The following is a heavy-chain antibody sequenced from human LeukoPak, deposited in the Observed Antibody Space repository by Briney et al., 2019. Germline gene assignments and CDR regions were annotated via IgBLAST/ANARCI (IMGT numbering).Heavy chain of an antibody. D-gene: IGHD2-21*02. CDR3: AVIPRGIVVVTAIHFDY. CDR1: GYTFTGYY. J-gene: IGHJ4*02. V-gene: IGHV1-2*02. Sequence: ASVKVPCKASGYTFTGYYMHWVRQAPGQGLEWMGWINPNSGGTNYAQKFQGRVTMTRDTSISTAYMELSRLRSDDTAVYYCAVIPRGIVVVTAIHFDYWGQGTLVTVSS. CDR2: INPNSGGT.